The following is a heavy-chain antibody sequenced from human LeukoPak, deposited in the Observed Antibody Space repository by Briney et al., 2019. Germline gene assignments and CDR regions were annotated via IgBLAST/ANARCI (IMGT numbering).Heavy chain of an antibody. Sequence: SETLSLTCTVSGGSINNYYWSWIRQPPGKGLEWIGYIYYSGSTNYNPSLKSRVTISVDTSKNQFSLKLTSVTAADTAVYYCAREAVAGGSGSNYYYGADVWGQGTTVTVSS. D-gene: IGHD3-10*01. CDR2: IYYSGST. CDR1: GGSINNYY. CDR3: AREAVAGGSGSNYYYGADV. J-gene: IGHJ6*02. V-gene: IGHV4-59*01.